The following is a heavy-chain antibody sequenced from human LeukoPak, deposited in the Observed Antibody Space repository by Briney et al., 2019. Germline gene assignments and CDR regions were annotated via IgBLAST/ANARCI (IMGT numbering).Heavy chain of an antibody. D-gene: IGHD6-19*01. CDR1: GFTFGDYA. Sequence: GGSLRLSCTASGFTFGDYAMSWFRQAPGKGLEWVGFIRSKAYGGTTEYAASVKGRFTISRDDSKSIAYLQMNSLKTEDTAVYYCATKNVEQWLTHFDYWGQGTLVTVSS. CDR2: IRSKAYGGTT. J-gene: IGHJ4*02. CDR3: ATKNVEQWLTHFDY. V-gene: IGHV3-49*03.